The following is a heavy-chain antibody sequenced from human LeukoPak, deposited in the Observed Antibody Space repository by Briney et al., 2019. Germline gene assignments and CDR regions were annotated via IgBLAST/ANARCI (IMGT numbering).Heavy chain of an antibody. D-gene: IGHD2-15*01. CDR1: GGSFSAFY. CDR2: INHSGSS. J-gene: IGHJ4*02. V-gene: IGHV4-34*01. CDR3: ARGPKRGGFSY. Sequence: SETLSLTCAVYGGSFSAFYWSWIRQPPGKGLEWIGEINHSGSSNYNASLKSRVTISVDTSKNQFSLKLTSVTAADTAVYYCARGPKRGGFSYWGQGTLVTVSS.